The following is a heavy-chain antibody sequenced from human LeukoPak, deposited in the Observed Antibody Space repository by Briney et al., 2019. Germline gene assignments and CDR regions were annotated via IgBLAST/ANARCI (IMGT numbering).Heavy chain of an antibody. D-gene: IGHD6-13*01. CDR2: IWYDGSNK. J-gene: IGHJ3*02. CDR1: GFTFSNYG. V-gene: IGHV3-33*01. Sequence: GGSLRLSCAASGFTFSNYGMHWVRQAPGKGREWVAVIWYDGSNKYYTDSVKGRFTISRDNAKNTLYLQMNSLRAEDTAVYYCAREGDSWYGEAFDIWGQGTMVTVSS. CDR3: AREGDSWYGEAFDI.